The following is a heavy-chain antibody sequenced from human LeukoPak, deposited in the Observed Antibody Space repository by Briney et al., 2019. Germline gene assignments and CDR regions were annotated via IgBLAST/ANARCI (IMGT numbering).Heavy chain of an antibody. V-gene: IGHV4-4*07. CDR3: ARVRYYYDSSGYYSRADAFDI. CDR1: GGSISSYY. Sequence: SETLSLTCTVSGGSISSYYWSWIRQPAGEGLEWIGRFSTSGSANYNPSLNSRVTMSLDTSKNQFSLKLSSVTAADTAVYYCARVRYYYDSSGYYSRADAFDIWGQGTMVTVSS. D-gene: IGHD3-22*01. CDR2: FSTSGSA. J-gene: IGHJ3*02.